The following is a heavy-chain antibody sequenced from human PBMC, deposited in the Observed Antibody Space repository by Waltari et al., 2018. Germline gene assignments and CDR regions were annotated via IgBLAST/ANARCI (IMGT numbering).Heavy chain of an antibody. CDR3: TTDPLGP. Sequence: EVQFVESGGGLVKPGGSLRLSCTASGFTFRNAWMSWVRQAPGKGPEWVGRIKSQSECGTRDYAAPVKGRFSISREDSKNLMFLQMNSLTIEDTAVYYCTTDPLGPWGQGTLVTVSS. J-gene: IGHJ5*02. V-gene: IGHV3-15*01. CDR2: IKSQSECGTR. CDR1: GFTFRNAW.